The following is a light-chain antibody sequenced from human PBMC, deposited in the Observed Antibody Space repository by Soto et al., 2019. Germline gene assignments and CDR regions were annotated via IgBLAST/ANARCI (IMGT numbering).Light chain of an antibody. Sequence: DIQMTQSPSPLSASVGDRVTITCRASQTINRYLSWYQQKPGKAPKLLISAASKLQSGVPSRFNGSGSGTDFTLTISSLQPEDFATYYCQQSFSSLMYTFGQGTKLDFK. CDR3: QQSFSSLMYT. V-gene: IGKV1-39*01. CDR2: AAS. J-gene: IGKJ2*01. CDR1: QTINRY.